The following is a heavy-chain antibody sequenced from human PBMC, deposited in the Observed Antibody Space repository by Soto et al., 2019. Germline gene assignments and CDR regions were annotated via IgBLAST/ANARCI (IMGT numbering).Heavy chain of an antibody. D-gene: IGHD6-19*01. CDR2: IKQDGSDR. V-gene: IGHV3-7*01. CDR3: ARGRGWLQDY. Sequence: EVQLVESGGGLVQPGGSLRLSCAASGFSLSDYWMNWVRQAPGKGLEWVAIIKQDGSDRYYVDSVKGRFTISRDNAKNSLYLQMRSLRVEVTAMYYCARGRGWLQDYWGQGTLVTVSS. J-gene: IGHJ4*02. CDR1: GFSLSDYW.